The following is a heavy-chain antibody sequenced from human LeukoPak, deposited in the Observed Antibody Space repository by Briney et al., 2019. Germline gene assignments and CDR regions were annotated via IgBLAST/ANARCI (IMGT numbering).Heavy chain of an antibody. Sequence: SETLSLTCTVSGGSVSSYYWNWIRQPPGKGLEWIGYIYYSGTTNYNPSLKSRVTISVDTSKNQFSLKLSSVTAADTAVYYCARWDSGSYFLDYWGQGTLVTVSS. J-gene: IGHJ4*02. CDR2: IYYSGTT. V-gene: IGHV4-59*02. D-gene: IGHD1-26*01. CDR3: ARWDSGSYFLDY. CDR1: GGSVSSYY.